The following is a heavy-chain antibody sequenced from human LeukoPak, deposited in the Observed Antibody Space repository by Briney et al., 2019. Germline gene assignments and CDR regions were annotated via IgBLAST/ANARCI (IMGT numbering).Heavy chain of an antibody. V-gene: IGHV3-66*01. CDR1: GFTFSSNY. CDR2: IYSGGST. J-gene: IGHJ4*02. D-gene: IGHD2-15*01. Sequence: PGGSLRLSCAASGFTFSSNYMSWVRQAPGKGLEWVSVIYSGGSTYYADSVKGRFTISRDNSKNTLYLQMNSLRAEDTAVYYCARDPTREPQYCSGGSCPGILWGQGTLVTVSS. CDR3: ARDPTREPQYCSGGSCPGIL.